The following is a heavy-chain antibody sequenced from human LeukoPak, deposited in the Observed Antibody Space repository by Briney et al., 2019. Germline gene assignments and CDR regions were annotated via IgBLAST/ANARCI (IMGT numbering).Heavy chain of an antibody. J-gene: IGHJ3*01. CDR2: ISFSGDSI. Sequence: PGGSLRLSCSASGFTFSSYAMHWVRQAPGKGLEWVSLISFSGDSIYYADSVRGRFTISRDNSKDTLYLQMNSLRAEDTAIYYCARDIQLSTWGLGTMVTVSS. D-gene: IGHD5-24*01. V-gene: IGHV3-23*01. CDR1: GFTFSSYA. CDR3: ARDIQLST.